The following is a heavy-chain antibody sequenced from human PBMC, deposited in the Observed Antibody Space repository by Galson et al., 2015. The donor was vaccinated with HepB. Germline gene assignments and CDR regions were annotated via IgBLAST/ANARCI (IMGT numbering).Heavy chain of an antibody. V-gene: IGHV4-30-4*01. CDR2: IYFSGTT. D-gene: IGHD2-15*01. Sequence: LSLTCTVSGDSISSGDYYWSWIRQPPGRGLGWIGYIYFSGTTYYNPSLKSRVTISVDTSKNQFSLKLRSVTAADTAVYYCARHRGGIYWGRGTLVTVSS. J-gene: IGHJ4*02. CDR1: GDSISSGDYY. CDR3: ARHRGGIY.